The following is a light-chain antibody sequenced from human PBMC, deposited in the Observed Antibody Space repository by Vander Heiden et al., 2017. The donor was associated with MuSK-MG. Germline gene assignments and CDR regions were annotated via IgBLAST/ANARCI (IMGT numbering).Light chain of an antibody. Sequence: DIQMTQSPSTLPAPVGHRVTITCRASQSISSWLAWYQQKPGKAPKLLIYRVSNLDSGIPSRFSGSGSGTEFILTINSLQFDDFATYYCQQENSYPFTFGQRSKLEIK. V-gene: IGKV1-5*03. J-gene: IGKJ2*01. CDR2: RVS. CDR1: QSISSW. CDR3: QQENSYPFT.